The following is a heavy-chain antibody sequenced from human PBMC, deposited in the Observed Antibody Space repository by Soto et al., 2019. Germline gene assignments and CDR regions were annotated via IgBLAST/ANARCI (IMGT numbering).Heavy chain of an antibody. D-gene: IGHD2-15*01. CDR3: ARDTNCSGGSCYSYYYYYMDV. Sequence: GASVKVSCKASGGTFSSYTISWVRQAPGQGLEWMGRIIPILGIANYAQKFQGRVTITADKSTSTAYMELSSLRSEDTAVYYCARDTNCSGGSCYSYYYYYMDVWGKGTTVTVSS. CDR1: GGTFSSYT. J-gene: IGHJ6*03. CDR2: IIPILGIA. V-gene: IGHV1-69*04.